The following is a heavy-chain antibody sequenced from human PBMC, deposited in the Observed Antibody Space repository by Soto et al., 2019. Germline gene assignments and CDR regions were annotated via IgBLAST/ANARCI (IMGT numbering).Heavy chain of an antibody. CDR2: IGSGGDKK. CDR3: ARDRGAVTGDYCDY. Sequence: QVQLTESGGGLVKPGGSPRLSCAASGFTFSALYMSWIRQAPGKGLEWISCIGSGGDKKIYAESVRGRFTISRDNAKNSLYLQMNSLRAEDTAVYYCARDRGAVTGDYCDYWGQGTLVTVSS. D-gene: IGHD6-19*01. V-gene: IGHV3-11*01. J-gene: IGHJ4*02. CDR1: GFTFSALY.